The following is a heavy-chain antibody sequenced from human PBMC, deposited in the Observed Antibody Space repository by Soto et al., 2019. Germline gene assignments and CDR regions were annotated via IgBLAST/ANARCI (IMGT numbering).Heavy chain of an antibody. Sequence: QVTFKESGPVLVNPTETLTLRCTVSGLSITDSEMGVSWIRQPPGQPLEWLAHIDSSGEKSYRTFLKSRLAISKDTSKSQIVLTMTNMDPADTATYYCARRHLAVAVSPWFDPWGQGIPVTVSS. CDR3: ARRHLAVAVSPWFDP. V-gene: IGHV2-26*01. J-gene: IGHJ5*02. D-gene: IGHD6-19*01. CDR1: GLSITDSEMG. CDR2: IDSSGEK.